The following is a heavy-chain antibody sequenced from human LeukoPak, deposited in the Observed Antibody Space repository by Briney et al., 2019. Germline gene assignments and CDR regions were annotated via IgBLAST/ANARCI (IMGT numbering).Heavy chain of an antibody. CDR1: VFIFNTNG. CDR2: IRKDGSEK. V-gene: IGHV3-30*02. CDR3: AKDRAYGHFLWGNDY. J-gene: IGHJ4*02. Sequence: GGALTLPCPASVFIFNTNGMHRLGQAPGKGREGLAFIRKDGSEKYYAVSVDGRFTISRDNSNNTVYVQLNRLRCDGPGLYFSAKDRAYGHFLWGNDYWGQGTLVTVSS. D-gene: IGHD3-3*02.